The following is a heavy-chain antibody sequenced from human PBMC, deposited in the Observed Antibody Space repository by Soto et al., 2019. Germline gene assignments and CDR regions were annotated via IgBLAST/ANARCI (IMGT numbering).Heavy chain of an antibody. CDR3: AKGSSSGWPLTLQYGMDV. CDR1: GYSFTIYW. Sequence: GESLKISCKGSGYSFTIYWIGWVRQMPGKGLEWMGIIYPGDSDTRYSPSFQGQVTISADKSISTAYLQWSSLKASDTAVYYCAKGSSSGWPLTLQYGMDVWGQGTTVTVSS. D-gene: IGHD6-19*01. V-gene: IGHV5-51*01. J-gene: IGHJ6*02. CDR2: IYPGDSDT.